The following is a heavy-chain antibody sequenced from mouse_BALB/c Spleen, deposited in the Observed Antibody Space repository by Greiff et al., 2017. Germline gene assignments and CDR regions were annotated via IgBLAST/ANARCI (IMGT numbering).Heavy chain of an antibody. D-gene: IGHD2-14*01. J-gene: IGHJ4*01. CDR3: ARGNYRSYAMDY. CDR1: GDSITSGY. V-gene: IGHV3-8*02. CDR2: ISYSGST. Sequence: EVHLVESGPSLVKPSQTLSLTCSVTGDSITSGYWNWIRKFPGNKLEYMGYISYSGSTYYNPSLKSRISITRDTSKNQYYLQLNSVTTEDTATYYCARGNYRSYAMDYWGQGTSVTVSS.